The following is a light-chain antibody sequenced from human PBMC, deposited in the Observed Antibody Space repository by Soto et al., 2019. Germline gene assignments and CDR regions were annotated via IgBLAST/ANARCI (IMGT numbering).Light chain of an antibody. CDR2: GVS. J-gene: IGLJ3*02. CDR1: SSDVGGYDY. CDR3: SSYTNSITHV. V-gene: IGLV2-14*03. Sequence: QSARTQPASVSGSPGQSITISCTGTSSDVGGYDYVSWYQQHPGKAPKLMIYGVSNRPSGVSNRFSGSKSGNTASLTISGLQAEDEADYYCSSYTNSITHVFGGGTKLTVL.